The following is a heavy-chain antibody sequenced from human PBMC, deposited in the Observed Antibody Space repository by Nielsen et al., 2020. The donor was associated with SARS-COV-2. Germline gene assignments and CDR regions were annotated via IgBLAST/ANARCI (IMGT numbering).Heavy chain of an antibody. Sequence: ASVKVSCKASGYTFTSYYMHWVRQAPGQGLEWMGIINPSGGSTSYAQKFQGRVTMTRDTSMSTVYMELSSLRSEDTAVYYCAREHFVGGLGLVVVISTILDYWGQGTLVTVSS. D-gene: IGHD3-22*01. CDR3: AREHFVGGLGLVVVISTILDY. J-gene: IGHJ4*02. V-gene: IGHV1-46*01. CDR2: INPSGGST. CDR1: GYTFTSYY.